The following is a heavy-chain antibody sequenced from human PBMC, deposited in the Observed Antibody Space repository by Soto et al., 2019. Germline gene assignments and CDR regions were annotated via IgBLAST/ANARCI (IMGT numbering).Heavy chain of an antibody. CDR3: AKDAGNEESLFDY. CDR1: GFTFSDFG. Sequence: PGGSLRLSCEASGFTFSDFGMSWVRQIPGKGLEWVSTVNNDGRNTHYADSVEGRFTISRDNSKNTLYLQMGGLRAEDTAIYYCAKDAGNEESLFDYWGQGTLVTVSS. J-gene: IGHJ4*02. V-gene: IGHV3-23*01. CDR2: VNNDGRNT.